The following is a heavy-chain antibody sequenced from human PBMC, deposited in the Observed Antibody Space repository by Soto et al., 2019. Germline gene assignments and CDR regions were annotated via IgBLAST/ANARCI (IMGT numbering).Heavy chain of an antibody. CDR2: IGTGGDT. J-gene: IGHJ3*02. V-gene: IGHV3-13*01. CDR3: VRETGFTTTSDAFNI. CDR1: GFTFSGSD. Sequence: EVQLVESGGGLVQPGGSLRLSCAASGFTFSGSDMNWVRHTRGKGLEWVSGIGTGGDTYYADSVRGRFTISSEDAKGSLYLQMNSLRVEDTAVYYCVRETGFTTTSDAFNIWGQGTMVTVSS. D-gene: IGHD1-1*01.